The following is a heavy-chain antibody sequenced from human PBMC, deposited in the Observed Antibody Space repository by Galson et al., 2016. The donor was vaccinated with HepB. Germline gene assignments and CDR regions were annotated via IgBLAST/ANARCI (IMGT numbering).Heavy chain of an antibody. J-gene: IGHJ3*02. CDR1: GGSISSYY. CDR3: ARADNYYGSGTYHEAFDI. V-gene: IGHV4-59*01. Sequence: ETLSLTCTVSGGSISSYYWSWIRQPPGKGLEWIGNIHDSVSTNNNPSLKSRVTILVDTSKNQFSLKLSSVTAADTAVYYCARADNYYGSGTYHEAFDIGGQGTMVTVSS. D-gene: IGHD3-10*01. CDR2: IHDSVST.